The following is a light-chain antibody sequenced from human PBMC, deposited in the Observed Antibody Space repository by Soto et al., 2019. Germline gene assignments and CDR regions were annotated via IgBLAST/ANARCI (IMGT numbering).Light chain of an antibody. CDR2: EVN. CDR1: SSDVGGYNY. Sequence: QSVLTQPPSASGSPGQSVAISCTGTSSDVGGYNYVSWHQQHPGKAPKLMIYEVNNRPSGVPDRFSGSKSGNTASLTVSGLQDEDDSYYYCSAYAGSSNVFGTGTKLTVL. J-gene: IGLJ1*01. V-gene: IGLV2-8*01. CDR3: SAYAGSSNV.